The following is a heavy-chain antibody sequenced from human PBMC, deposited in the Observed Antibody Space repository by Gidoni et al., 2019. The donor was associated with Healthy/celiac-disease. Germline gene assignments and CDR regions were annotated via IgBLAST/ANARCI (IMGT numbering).Heavy chain of an antibody. CDR1: GFICSSYW. CDR2: IKQDGSEK. Sequence: EVQLVESGGGLVQPGGSLRIPCAASGFICSSYWMSWVRQAPGKGLEWVANIKQDGSEKYYLDSVKGRFTISRDNAKNSLYLQMNSLRAEDTAVYYCARDPRAAAEIYYGMDVWGQGTTVTVSS. D-gene: IGHD6-13*01. CDR3: ARDPRAAAEIYYGMDV. V-gene: IGHV3-7*03. J-gene: IGHJ6*02.